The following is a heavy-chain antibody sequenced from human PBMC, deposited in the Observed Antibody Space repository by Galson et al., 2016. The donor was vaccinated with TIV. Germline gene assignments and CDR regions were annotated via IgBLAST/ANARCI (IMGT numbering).Heavy chain of an antibody. Sequence: SLRLSCAASGFIFSNYEMNWVRQAPGKGLEWISYITSGWGPTYYAESVKGRLSISRDNTKNSLYLQMSSLRPEDTAVYYCVREAVMSFGVDVFDVWGQGTVVTVSS. J-gene: IGHJ3*01. CDR2: ITSGWGPT. D-gene: IGHD3/OR15-3a*01. V-gene: IGHV3-48*03. CDR1: GFIFSNYE. CDR3: VREAVMSFGVDVFDV.